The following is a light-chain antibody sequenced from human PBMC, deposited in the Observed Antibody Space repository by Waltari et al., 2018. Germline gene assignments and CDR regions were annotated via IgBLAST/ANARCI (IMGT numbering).Light chain of an antibody. CDR2: EAS. V-gene: IGKV1-NL1*01. J-gene: IGKJ2*03. CDR3: QHYYSTPYS. Sequence: DLQMTQSPSSLSASVGDRVTITCRASQGITNDLAWYQQKPGETPKLLIYEASSLQSGIPSRFSGSGSGTDFTLTISSLQSEDFATYYCQHYYSTPYSFGQGTKVEIK. CDR1: QGITND.